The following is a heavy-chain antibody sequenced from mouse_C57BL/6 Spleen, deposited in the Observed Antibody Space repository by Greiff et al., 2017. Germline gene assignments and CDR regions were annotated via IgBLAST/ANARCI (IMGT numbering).Heavy chain of an antibody. V-gene: IGHV3-6*01. D-gene: IGHD2-3*01. CDR3: ARVGDGYLFYYAMDY. J-gene: IGHJ4*01. CDR2: ISYDGSN. CDR1: GYSITSGYY. Sequence: ESGPGLVKPSQSLSLTCSVTGYSITSGYYWNWIRQFPGNKLEWMGYISYDGSNNYNPSLKNRISITRDTSKNQFFLKLNSVTTEDTATYYCARVGDGYLFYYAMDYWGQGTSVTVSS.